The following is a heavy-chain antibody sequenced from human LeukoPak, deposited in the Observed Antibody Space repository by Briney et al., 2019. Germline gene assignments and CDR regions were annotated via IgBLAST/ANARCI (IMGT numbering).Heavy chain of an antibody. J-gene: IGHJ4*02. Sequence: GASVNVSFKAAVYTFTGYYMHWVGQAPGRGREWMGGIKPNSGGTNYAQKFQGRVNMPRDTSISTAYMELSRLRSDDTAVYYCARGLYSYGQYYFDYWGQGTLVTVSS. CDR3: ARGLYSYGQYYFDY. CDR1: VYTFTGYY. CDR2: IKPNSGGT. D-gene: IGHD5-18*01. V-gene: IGHV1-2*02.